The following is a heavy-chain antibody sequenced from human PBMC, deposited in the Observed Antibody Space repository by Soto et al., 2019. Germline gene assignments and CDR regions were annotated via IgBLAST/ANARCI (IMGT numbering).Heavy chain of an antibody. J-gene: IGHJ6*02. CDR1: GFTFNYYP. CDR2: ICCDGSNK. CDR3: ARVSGAWVGVFYIFPLDGRAAMSDVDV. V-gene: IGHV3-30-3*01. D-gene: IGHD6-13*01. Sequence: QMQLVESGGGVVQPGESLRLSCAASGFTFNYYPMHWVRQTPGKGLEWVAVICCDGSNKYYADSVKSRFTISRDNSKKMWSRQLNSQRAEDAAGYCSARVSGAWVGVFYIFPLDGRAAMSDVDVGGRGTRVSVSS.